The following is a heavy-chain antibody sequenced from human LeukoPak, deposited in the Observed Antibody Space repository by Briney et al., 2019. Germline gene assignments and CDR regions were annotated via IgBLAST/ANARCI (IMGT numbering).Heavy chain of an antibody. CDR1: GGTFSSYA. V-gene: IGHV1-69*04. CDR3: ARDIWFGERVRHYFDY. D-gene: IGHD3-10*01. CDR2: IIPILGIA. Sequence: SVKVSCKASGGTFSSYAISWVRQAPGQGREWMGRIIPILGIANYAQKFQGRVTITADKSTSTAYMELSSLRSEDTAVYYCARDIWFGERVRHYFDYWGQGTLVTVSS. J-gene: IGHJ4*02.